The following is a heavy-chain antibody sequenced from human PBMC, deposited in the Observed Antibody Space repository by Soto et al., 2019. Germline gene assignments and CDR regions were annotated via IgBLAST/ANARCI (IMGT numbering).Heavy chain of an antibody. V-gene: IGHV3-33*05. D-gene: IGHD2-21*01. CDR2: ISNDGSNK. Sequence: PGGSLRLSCAASGFTFSSYGMSWIRQAPGKGLEWASVISNDGSNKYYADSVKGRFTISRDNSKKTTYLQMSNLNTEDTAVYYCVRYSRTLGWFFDLWRRGTLVTVSS. CDR3: VRYSRTLGWFFDL. J-gene: IGHJ2*01. CDR1: GFTFSSYG.